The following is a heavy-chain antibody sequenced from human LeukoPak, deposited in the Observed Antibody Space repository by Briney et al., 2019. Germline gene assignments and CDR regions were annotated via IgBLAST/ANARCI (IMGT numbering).Heavy chain of an antibody. CDR1: GGSISSSSYY. CDR2: IYYSGST. D-gene: IGHD5-24*01. Sequence: SETLSLTCTVSGGSISSSSYYWGWIRQPPGKGLEWIGSIYYSGSTYYNPSLKSRVTISVDTSKNQFSLKLSSVTAADTAVYYCARGWNYYYMDVWGKGTTVTISS. CDR3: ARGWNYYYMDV. V-gene: IGHV4-39*07. J-gene: IGHJ6*03.